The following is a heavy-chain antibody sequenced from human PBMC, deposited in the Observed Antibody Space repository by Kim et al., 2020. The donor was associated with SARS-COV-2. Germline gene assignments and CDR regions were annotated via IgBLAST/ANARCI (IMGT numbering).Heavy chain of an antibody. Sequence: SDTLSLTCAVFGGSFSGYHWSWIRQAPGKGLEWIGEIDHSGSTNHNPSLKSRVTISLDTSKNQFSLKLSSVTAADTAVYYCARGFGGVSDGMDVWGQGTTVTVSS. V-gene: IGHV4-34*01. CDR3: ARGFGGVSDGMDV. CDR1: GGSFSGYH. J-gene: IGHJ6*02. D-gene: IGHD2-8*02. CDR2: IDHSGST.